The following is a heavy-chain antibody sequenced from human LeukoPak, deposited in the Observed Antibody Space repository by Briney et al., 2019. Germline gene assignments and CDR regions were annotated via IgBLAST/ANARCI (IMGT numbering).Heavy chain of an antibody. Sequence: TSQTLSLTCAISGDSVSSNIATWNWLRQSTSRGLEWLGRTYYRSKWYNDYAVSVKRRITINPDTSKNQFSLQLNSVTPEDTAVYYCARDSPDAFNFDYWGQGTLVTVSS. V-gene: IGHV6-1*01. CDR2: TYYRSKWYN. CDR1: GDSVSSNIAT. J-gene: IGHJ4*02. CDR3: ARDSPDAFNFDY. D-gene: IGHD1-14*01.